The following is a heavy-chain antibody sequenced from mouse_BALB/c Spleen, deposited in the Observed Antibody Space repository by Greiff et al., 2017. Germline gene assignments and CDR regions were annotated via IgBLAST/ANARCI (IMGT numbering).Heavy chain of an antibody. J-gene: IGHJ1*01. CDR3: ARKMITSYSDFDV. CDR2: IYPGDGDT. Sequence: VQLQQSGAELVRPGSSVTISCKASGYAFSSYWMNWVKQRPGKGLEWIGQIYPGDGDTNYNGKFKGKATLTAYKSSSTTYMQLSSLTSEASAVYFCARKMITSYSDFDVWGAGTTVTVSS. V-gene: IGHV1-80*01. CDR1: GYAFSSYW. D-gene: IGHD2-4*01.